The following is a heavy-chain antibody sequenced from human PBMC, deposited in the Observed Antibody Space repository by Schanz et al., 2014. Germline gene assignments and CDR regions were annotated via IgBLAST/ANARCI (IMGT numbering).Heavy chain of an antibody. D-gene: IGHD2-2*02. CDR2: IIPSLGLA. Sequence: QVQLVQSGPEVKEPGASVKVSCEASRYTFNTYRLNWVRQAPGQGLEWMGRIIPSLGLAKYEQKFQDKVTITADTSTTTAYMELTSLRSEDTAVYYCAGTYCSSTSCYTGYYYMDVWGKGTTVTVSS. V-gene: IGHV1-69*04. CDR3: AGTYCSSTSCYTGYYYMDV. J-gene: IGHJ6*03. CDR1: RYTFNTYR.